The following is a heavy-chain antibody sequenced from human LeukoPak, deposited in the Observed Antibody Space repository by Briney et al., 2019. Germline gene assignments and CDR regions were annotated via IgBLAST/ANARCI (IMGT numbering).Heavy chain of an antibody. D-gene: IGHD5-18*01. CDR3: ARHLSGITGYTYGRGIDY. Sequence: GGSLRLSCAASGFTFSSYWMHWVRQAPGKGLVWVSRINSDGSSTSYADSVKGRFTISRDNAKNTLYLQMNSLRAEDTAVYYCARHLSGITGYTYGRGIDYWGQGTLVTVSS. CDR1: GFTFSSYW. J-gene: IGHJ4*02. CDR2: INSDGSST. V-gene: IGHV3-74*01.